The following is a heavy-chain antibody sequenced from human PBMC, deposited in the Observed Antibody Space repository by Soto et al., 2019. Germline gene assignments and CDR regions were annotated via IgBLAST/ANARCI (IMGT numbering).Heavy chain of an antibody. CDR1: GFTFSSYE. J-gene: IGHJ5*02. CDR3: ARSSAGAACPWRENWFDP. V-gene: IGHV3-48*03. Sequence: EVQLLESGGDLVQPGGSLRLSCVASGFTFSSYEMNWVRQAPGKGLEWVSYISSSGSTIYYADSVKGRFTISRDNAKNSLYLQMNSLRAEDTAVYYCARSSAGAACPWRENWFDPWGQGTLVTVSS. D-gene: IGHD6-6*01. CDR2: ISSSGSTI.